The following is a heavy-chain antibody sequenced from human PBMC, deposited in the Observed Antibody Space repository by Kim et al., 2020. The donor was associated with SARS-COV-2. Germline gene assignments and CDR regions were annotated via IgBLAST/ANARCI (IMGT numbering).Heavy chain of an antibody. CDR2: IDWDDDK. Sequence: SGPTLVNPTQTLTLTCTFSGFSLSTSGMCVSWIRQPPGKALEWLALIDWDDDKYYSTSLKTRLTISKDTSKNQVVLTMTNMDPVDTATYYCARDAGGGAAAGYYYYGMDVWGQGTTVTVSS. CDR1: GFSLSTSGMC. J-gene: IGHJ6*02. V-gene: IGHV2-70*01. D-gene: IGHD6-13*01. CDR3: ARDAGGGAAAGYYYYGMDV.